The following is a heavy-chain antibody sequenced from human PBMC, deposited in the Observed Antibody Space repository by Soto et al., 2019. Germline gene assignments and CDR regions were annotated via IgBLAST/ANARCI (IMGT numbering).Heavy chain of an antibody. CDR1: GGSISSGGYS. J-gene: IGHJ4*02. V-gene: IGHV4-30-2*01. D-gene: IGHD3-10*01. Sequence: QLQLQESGSRLVKPSQTLSLTCAVSGGSISSGGYSWIWIRQPPGKGLEWIGYIYESGNTYYNSSLESRVTISLDVSKNQFSLKLSSVTAADTAVYYCAGVGSGDSGSYYILDHWGRGSLVTVSS. CDR2: IYESGNT. CDR3: AGVGSGDSGSYYILDH.